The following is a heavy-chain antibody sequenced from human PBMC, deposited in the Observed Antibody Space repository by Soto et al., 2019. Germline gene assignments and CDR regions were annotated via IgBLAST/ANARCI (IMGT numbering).Heavy chain of an antibody. V-gene: IGHV3-23*01. D-gene: IGHD3-9*01. J-gene: IGHJ5*02. Sequence: GGSLRLSCAASGFTFSSYAMSWVRQAPGKGLEWVSAISGSGGSTYYADSVKGRFTISRDNSKNTLYLQMNSLRAEDTAVYYCAKDGGVPEYYDILTGYSPANWFDPWGQGTLVTVSS. CDR3: AKDGGVPEYYDILTGYSPANWFDP. CDR1: GFTFSSYA. CDR2: ISGSGGST.